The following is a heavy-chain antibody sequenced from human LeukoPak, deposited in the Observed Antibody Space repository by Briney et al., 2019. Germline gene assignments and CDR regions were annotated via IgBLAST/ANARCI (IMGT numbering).Heavy chain of an antibody. CDR2: IVVGSGNT. V-gene: IGHV1-58*01. CDR1: GFTFTSSA. D-gene: IGHD1-26*01. J-gene: IGHJ4*02. CDR3: AAPSGSIRGGDY. Sequence: SVKVSCKASGFTFTSSAVQWVRQARGQRLEWIGWIVVGSGNTNYAQKFQERVTITRDMSTSTAYMELSSLRSEDTAVYYCAAPSGSIRGGDYWGQGTLVTVSS.